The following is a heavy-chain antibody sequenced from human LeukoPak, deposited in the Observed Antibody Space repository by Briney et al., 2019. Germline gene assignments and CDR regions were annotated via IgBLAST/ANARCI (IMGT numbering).Heavy chain of an antibody. CDR2: MNPNSGNT. V-gene: IGHV1-8*01. D-gene: IGHD3-9*01. CDR1: GYTFTSYD. J-gene: IGHJ6*02. Sequence: ASVKVSCKASGYTFTSYDINWVRQATGQGLEWMGWMNPNSGNTGYAQKFQGRVTMTRNTSISTAYMELSSLRSEDTAVYYCARGLRYFDWLPHDYYYYGMDFWGQGTTVTVSS. CDR3: ARGLRYFDWLPHDYYYYGMDF.